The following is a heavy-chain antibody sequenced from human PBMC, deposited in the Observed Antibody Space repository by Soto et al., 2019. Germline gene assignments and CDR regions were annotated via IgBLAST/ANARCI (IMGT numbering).Heavy chain of an antibody. CDR1: GGTFSSYA. D-gene: IGHD1-7*01. J-gene: IGHJ3*01. CDR2: IIPIFGTA. CDR3: ARGDRGWNYLPPPS. V-gene: IGHV1-69*13. Sequence: SVKVSCKASGGTFSSYAISWLRQAPGQGLEWMGGIIPIFGTANYAQKFQGRVTITADESTSTAYMELSSLGSEDTAVYYCARGDRGWNYLPPPSWGQGTMVTVSS.